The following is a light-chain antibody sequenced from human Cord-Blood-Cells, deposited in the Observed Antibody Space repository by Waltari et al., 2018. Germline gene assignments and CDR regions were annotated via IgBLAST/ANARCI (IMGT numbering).Light chain of an antibody. Sequence: AIQLTQSPSSLSASVGDRVTITGRASQSISSALAWYQQKPGKAPKLLIYDASSLESGVPSRFSGSGSGTDFTLTISSLQPEDFATYYCLQFNSYPQTFGQGTKVQIK. J-gene: IGKJ1*01. CDR1: QSISSA. CDR3: LQFNSYPQT. CDR2: DAS. V-gene: IGKV1-13*02.